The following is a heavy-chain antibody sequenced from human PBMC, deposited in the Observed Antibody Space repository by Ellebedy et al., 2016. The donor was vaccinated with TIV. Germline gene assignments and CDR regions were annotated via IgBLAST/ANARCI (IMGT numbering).Heavy chain of an antibody. CDR1: ELTATGNY. D-gene: IGHD1-1*01. CDR3: AKETFNDVDLEVWGIFDI. J-gene: IGHJ3*02. V-gene: IGHV3-66*01. CDR2: IAIDGTT. Sequence: GGSLRLSCAASELTATGNYMSWVRQAPGKGLEWVSVIAIDGTTYYASSLKGRFIISTDTSKRTLHHQMNSLRAEDTAVYYCAKETFNDVDLEVWGIFDIWGQGTMVTVSS.